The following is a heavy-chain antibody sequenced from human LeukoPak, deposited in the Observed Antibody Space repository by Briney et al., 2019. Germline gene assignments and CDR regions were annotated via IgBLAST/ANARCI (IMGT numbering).Heavy chain of an antibody. CDR2: IYYSGST. V-gene: IGHV4-61*08. CDR3: ARRGGSPLGAFDI. Sequence: PSETLSLTCTVSGGSISSGGYYWSWIRQHPGKGLEWIGYIYYSGSTYYNPSLKSRVTISVDTSKNQFSLKLSSVTAADTAVYYCARRGGSPLGAFDIWGQGTMVTVSS. CDR1: GGSISSGGYY. J-gene: IGHJ3*02. D-gene: IGHD2-15*01.